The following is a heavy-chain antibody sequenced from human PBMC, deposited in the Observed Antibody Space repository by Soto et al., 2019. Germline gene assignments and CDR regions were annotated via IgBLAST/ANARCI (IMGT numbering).Heavy chain of an antibody. CDR2: IDPSDSYT. CDR1: GYSFTSYW. CDR3: ARQGGFGELLFYYYGMDV. D-gene: IGHD3-10*01. V-gene: IGHV5-10-1*01. Sequence: GESLKISCKGSGYSFTSYWISWVRQMPGKGLEWMGRIDPSDSYTNYSPSFQGHVTISADKSISTAYLQWSSLKASDTAMYYCARQGGFGELLFYYYGMDVWGQGTTVT. J-gene: IGHJ6*02.